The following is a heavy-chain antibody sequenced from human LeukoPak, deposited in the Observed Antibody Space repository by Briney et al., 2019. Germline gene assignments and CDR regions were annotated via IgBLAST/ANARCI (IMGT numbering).Heavy chain of an antibody. V-gene: IGHV3-30*02. CDR2: IRYDGSNE. D-gene: IGHD1-26*01. J-gene: IGHJ3*02. CDR1: GFTFSDFW. Sequence: PGRSLRLSCAASGFTFSDFWMTWVRQAPGRGLEWVAFIRYDGSNEYYIDSVKGRFTLSRDNSKNTLYLQMNSLRAEDTAVYYCAKDSAVSGSYPDASDIWGQGTMVTVSS. CDR3: AKDSAVSGSYPDASDI.